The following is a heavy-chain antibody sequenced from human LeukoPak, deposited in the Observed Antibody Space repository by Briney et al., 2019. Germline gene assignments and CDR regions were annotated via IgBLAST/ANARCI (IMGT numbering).Heavy chain of an antibody. CDR2: ISYDGSNK. V-gene: IGHV3-30-3*01. CDR3: ASGSYYFDY. CDR1: GFTFSSYA. J-gene: IGHJ4*02. D-gene: IGHD1-26*01. Sequence: PGGSLRLSCAASGFTFSSYAMHWVRQAPGKGPEWVAVISYDGSNKYYADSVKGRFTISRDNSKNTLYLQMNSLRAEDTAVYYCASGSYYFDYWGQGTPVTVSS.